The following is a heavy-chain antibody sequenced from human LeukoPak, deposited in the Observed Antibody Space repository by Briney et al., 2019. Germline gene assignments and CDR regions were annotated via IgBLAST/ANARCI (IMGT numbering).Heavy chain of an antibody. CDR3: ARDYYDSSGYYYYYYMDV. J-gene: IGHJ6*03. Sequence: SETLSLTCAVSGGSISSGGYYWNWIRQPPGKGLEWIGHIDHSGSTYYNPSLKSRVSISVDWSKTQFSLKLSSVTAADTAVYYCARDYYDSSGYYYYYYMDVWGKGTTVTVSS. CDR2: IDHSGST. CDR1: GGSISSGGYY. D-gene: IGHD3-22*01. V-gene: IGHV4-30-2*01.